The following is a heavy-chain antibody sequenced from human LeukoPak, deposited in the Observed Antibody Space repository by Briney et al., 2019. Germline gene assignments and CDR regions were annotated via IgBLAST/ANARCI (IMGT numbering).Heavy chain of an antibody. Sequence: GGSLRLSCAASGFTFSSYWMTWVRQAPGKGLEWVANIKEDGSEKNYVDSVKGRFTISRDNAKNSLYLQMNSLRAEDTAVYYCARLARSPDCWGQGTLVTVSS. V-gene: IGHV3-7*01. CDR3: ARLARSPDC. J-gene: IGHJ4*02. CDR2: IKEDGSEK. CDR1: GFTFSSYW. D-gene: IGHD3-10*01.